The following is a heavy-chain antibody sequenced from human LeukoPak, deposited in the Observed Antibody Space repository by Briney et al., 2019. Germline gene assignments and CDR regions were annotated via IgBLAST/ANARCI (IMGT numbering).Heavy chain of an antibody. D-gene: IGHD5-12*01. J-gene: IGHJ4*02. CDR2: ISSSSSYI. CDR1: GFTFSSYS. V-gene: IGHV3-21*01. Sequence: GGSRRLSCAASGFTFSSYSMNWVRQAPGKGLEWVSSISSSSSYIYYADSVKGRFTIPTDNAKNSLYLQMNSLRAQDTAVYYCARRSSDYDSHIDYWGQGTLVTVSS. CDR3: ARRSSDYDSHIDY.